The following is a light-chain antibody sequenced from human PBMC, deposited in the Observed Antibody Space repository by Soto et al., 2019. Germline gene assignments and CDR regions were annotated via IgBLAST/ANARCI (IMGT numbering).Light chain of an antibody. CDR1: ESLLHSDGKTY. V-gene: IGKV2-24*01. Sequence: DIVLTQTPLSSPVTLGQPASISCRSSESLLHSDGKTYLSWLQQRPGQPPRLLIYKVSNRLSGAPDRFSGSGAGTDFTLKISRVEADDVGVYYCFQATQYPPYTFGQGTKLEIE. CDR2: KVS. J-gene: IGKJ2*01. CDR3: FQATQYPPYT.